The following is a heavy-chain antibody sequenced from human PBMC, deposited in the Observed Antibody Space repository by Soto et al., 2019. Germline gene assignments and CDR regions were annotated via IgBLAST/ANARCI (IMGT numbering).Heavy chain of an antibody. Sequence: EVQLLESGGGLVQPGGSLRLSCAASGFTFSSYAMSWVRQAPGKGLEWVSAISGSGGSTYYADSVKGRFTISRDNSKNTLYLQMNSLRAEDTAVYYCAKGLLGYCSGGSCYSSGYWGQGTLVTVSS. V-gene: IGHV3-23*01. D-gene: IGHD2-15*01. CDR3: AKGLLGYCSGGSCYSSGY. CDR2: ISGSGGST. J-gene: IGHJ4*02. CDR1: GFTFSSYA.